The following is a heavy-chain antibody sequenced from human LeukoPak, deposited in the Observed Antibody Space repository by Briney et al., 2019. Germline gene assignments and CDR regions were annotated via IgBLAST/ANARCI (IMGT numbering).Heavy chain of an antibody. CDR2: ISYDGSNK. V-gene: IGHV3-30*18. CDR1: GFTFSSYG. J-gene: IGHJ4*02. Sequence: GRSLRLSCAASGFTFSSYGMHWVRQAPGKGLEWVAVISYDGSNKYYADSVKGRFTISRDNSKNTLYLQMNSLRAEDTAVYYCAKDWGQQLAEPFGYWGQGTLVTVSS. CDR3: AKDWGQQLAEPFGY. D-gene: IGHD6-13*01.